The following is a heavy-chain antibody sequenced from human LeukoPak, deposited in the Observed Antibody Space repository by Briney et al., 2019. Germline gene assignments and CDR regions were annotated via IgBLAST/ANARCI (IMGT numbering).Heavy chain of an antibody. D-gene: IGHD3-9*01. CDR2: ISGSGGST. CDR1: GFTFSSYA. J-gene: IGHJ4*02. V-gene: IGHV3-23*01. Sequence: GGSLRLSCAASGFTFSSYAMSWVRQAPGKGPEWVSAISGSGGSTYYADSVKGRFTISRDNSKNTLYLQMNSLRAEDTAVYYCAKTGTRYFDWLLQNWGQGTLVTVSS. CDR3: AKTGTRYFDWLLQN.